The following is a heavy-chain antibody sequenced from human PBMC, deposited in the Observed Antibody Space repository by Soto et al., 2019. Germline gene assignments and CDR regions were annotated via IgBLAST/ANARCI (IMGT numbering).Heavy chain of an antibody. CDR3: VRNSYFFGSDY. J-gene: IGHJ4*02. V-gene: IGHV1-46*03. CDR1: GYTFTNYH. CDR2: INPGGGST. Sequence: QVQLVQSGAEVKKPGASVKVSCKASGYTFTNYHIHWVRQAPGQGLEWIGKINPGGGSTSYAQKFQGRVTVSRDTSTSTVYMELSRLISEDTAVYYCVRNSYFFGSDYWGQGTLVTVSS. D-gene: IGHD3-3*01.